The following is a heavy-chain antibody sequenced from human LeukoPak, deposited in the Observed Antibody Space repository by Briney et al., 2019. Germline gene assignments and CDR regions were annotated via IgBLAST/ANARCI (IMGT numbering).Heavy chain of an antibody. J-gene: IGHJ4*02. CDR2: ISYDGSNK. V-gene: IGHV3-30*04. CDR1: GFTLSNYA. D-gene: IGHD3/OR15-3a*01. CDR3: AKGLLGLGDY. Sequence: GGSLRLSCAASGFTLSNYAMHWVRQAPGKGLEWVAVISYDGSNKYYADSVKGRFTISRDNSKNTVYLQMNSLRAEDTAVYYCAKGLLGLGDYWGQGTLVTVSS.